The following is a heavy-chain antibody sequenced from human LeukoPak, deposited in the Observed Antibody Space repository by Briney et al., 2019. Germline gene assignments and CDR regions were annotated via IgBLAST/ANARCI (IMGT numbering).Heavy chain of an antibody. Sequence: GGSLRLSCAASGFTFSSYAMSWVRQAPGKGLEWVSAISGSGANTYYTDSVKGRFTISRDNSKNTLYLQMNSLRAEDTAVYYCAKDADYIAVAGYFDYWGQGTLVTVSS. J-gene: IGHJ4*02. CDR2: ISGSGANT. V-gene: IGHV3-23*01. D-gene: IGHD6-19*01. CDR3: AKDADYIAVAGYFDY. CDR1: GFTFSSYA.